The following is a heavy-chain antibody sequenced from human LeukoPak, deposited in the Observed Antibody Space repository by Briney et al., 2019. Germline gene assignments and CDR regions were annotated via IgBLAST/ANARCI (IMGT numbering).Heavy chain of an antibody. CDR3: ARAAGDSYGYSYYFDY. D-gene: IGHD5-18*01. J-gene: IGHJ4*02. Sequence: ASVKVSCKASGYTFSSYYIHWVRQAPGQGLEWMGLINPNGGSASYAQKFQGRVTTTRDTSTSTVYMELSSLGSEDTAVYDCARAAGDSYGYSYYFDYWGQGTLVAVSS. CDR2: INPNGGSA. CDR1: GYTFSSYY. V-gene: IGHV1-46*01.